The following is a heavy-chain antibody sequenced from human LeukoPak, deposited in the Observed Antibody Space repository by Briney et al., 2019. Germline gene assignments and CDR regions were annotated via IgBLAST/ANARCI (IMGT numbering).Heavy chain of an antibody. CDR1: GFTFSSYE. Sequence: GGSLRLSCAASGFTFSSYEMNWVRQAPGKGLEWVSYISSSGSTIYYADSVKGRFTISRDNAKNSLYLQMNSLRAEDTAVYYCARREPSDGVVVTAILDYWGQETLVTVSS. CDR3: ARREPSDGVVVTAILDY. J-gene: IGHJ4*02. D-gene: IGHD2-21*02. CDR2: ISSSGSTI. V-gene: IGHV3-48*03.